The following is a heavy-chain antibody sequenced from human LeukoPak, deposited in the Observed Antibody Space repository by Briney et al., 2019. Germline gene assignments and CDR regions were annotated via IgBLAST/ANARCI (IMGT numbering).Heavy chain of an antibody. Sequence: SETLSLTCTVSGDSISSYFWSWIRQPPGKGLEWIGYFHDSGSANYNPSLKSRITMSVDTSKNQFSLKLRSVTAADTAVYYCARDSHSVDTATPRGFDPWAREPWSPSPQ. V-gene: IGHV4-59*01. CDR2: FHDSGSA. CDR1: GDSISSYF. J-gene: IGHJ5*02. CDR3: ARDSHSVDTATPRGFDP. D-gene: IGHD2-15*01.